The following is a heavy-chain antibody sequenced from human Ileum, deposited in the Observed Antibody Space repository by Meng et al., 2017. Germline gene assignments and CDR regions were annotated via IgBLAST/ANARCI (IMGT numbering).Heavy chain of an antibody. Sequence: GESLKISCAASGFAFSRYWMHWVRQAPGKGLEWVANIKEDGSQIYYVDSVKGRFTISRDNAKNSLYLQMNSLRVEDTAVYYCARPQGNGWFSDDSWGQGTLVTVSS. J-gene: IGHJ4*02. D-gene: IGHD6-19*01. CDR2: IKEDGSQI. V-gene: IGHV3-7*01. CDR3: ARPQGNGWFSDDS. CDR1: GFAFSRYW.